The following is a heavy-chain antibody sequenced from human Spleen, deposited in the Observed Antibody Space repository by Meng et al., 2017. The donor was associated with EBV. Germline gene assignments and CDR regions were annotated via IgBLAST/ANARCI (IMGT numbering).Heavy chain of an antibody. D-gene: IGHD5-12*01. V-gene: IGHV1-18*01. CDR2: ISPHNGNT. CDR3: ARDYYSGYDRLGH. CDR1: GHTLSNYG. J-gene: IGHJ4*02. Sequence: QIQLVRSAPELKTPGASMTRSCKASGHTLSNYGNSWVRQPPGQGLEWVGWISPHNGNTNYAQRLQGRVTMTTETSTTTAYMELRSLRSDDTAVYYCARDYYSGYDRLGHWGQGTLVTVSS.